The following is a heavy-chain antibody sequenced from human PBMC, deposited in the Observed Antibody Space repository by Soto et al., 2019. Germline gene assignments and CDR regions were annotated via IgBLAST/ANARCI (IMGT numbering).Heavy chain of an antibody. J-gene: IGHJ2*01. V-gene: IGHV3-43*01. CDR3: AKDKYYDSSGYSDRYFDL. Sequence: PGGSLRLSCAASGFTFDDYTMHWVRQAPGKGLEWVSLISWDGGSTYYADSVKGRFTISRDNSKNSLYLQMNSLRTEDTALYYCAKDKYYDSSGYSDRYFDLWGRGTLVNVSS. CDR1: GFTFDDYT. CDR2: ISWDGGST. D-gene: IGHD3-22*01.